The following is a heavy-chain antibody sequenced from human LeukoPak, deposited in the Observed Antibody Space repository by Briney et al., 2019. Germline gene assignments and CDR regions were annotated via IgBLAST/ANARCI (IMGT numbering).Heavy chain of an antibody. CDR1: GYTFTSYG. D-gene: IGHD6-19*01. J-gene: IGHJ5*02. Sequence: ASVKVSCKASGYTFTSYGISWVRQAPGQRLEWMGWISAYNGNTNYAQKLQGRVTMTTDTSTSTAYMELRSLRSDDTAVYYCASVAGRSSRSAWFDPWGQGTLVTVSS. CDR2: ISAYNGNT. V-gene: IGHV1-18*01. CDR3: ASVAGRSSRSAWFDP.